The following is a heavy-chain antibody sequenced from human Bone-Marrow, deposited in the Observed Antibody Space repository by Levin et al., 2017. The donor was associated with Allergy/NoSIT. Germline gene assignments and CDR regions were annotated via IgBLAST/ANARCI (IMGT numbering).Heavy chain of an antibody. Sequence: ASVKVSCKSSEFSLTSYYFHWVRRAPGQGLEWMGLINGNDATTKYAQKFQGRFTMTGDTSTNTVYMELSNLSSEDTAVYYCARGHYDILTGYYKGYLRNWGQGTLVTVSS. CDR2: INGNDATT. D-gene: IGHD3-9*01. J-gene: IGHJ1*01. CDR3: ARGHYDILTGYYKGYLRN. V-gene: IGHV1-46*01. CDR1: EFSLTSYY.